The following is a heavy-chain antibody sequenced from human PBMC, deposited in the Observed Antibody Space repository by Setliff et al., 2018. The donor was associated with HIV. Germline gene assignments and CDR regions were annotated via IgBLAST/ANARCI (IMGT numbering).Heavy chain of an antibody. Sequence: GGSLRLSCAASGFTFTSYAMSWVRQAPGKGLEWVSVIYSDGSRTFYADSVKGRFTISRDNSKNTVYLQMNSLRAEDTALYYCAKSAHPDYWGQGTLVTVSS. V-gene: IGHV3-23*03. J-gene: IGHJ4*02. CDR3: AKSAHPDY. CDR1: GFTFTSYA. CDR2: IYSDGSRT.